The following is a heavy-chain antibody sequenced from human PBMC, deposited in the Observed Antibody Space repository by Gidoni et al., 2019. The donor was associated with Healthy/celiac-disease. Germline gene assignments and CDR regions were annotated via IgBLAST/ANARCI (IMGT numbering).Heavy chain of an antibody. J-gene: IGHJ6*02. CDR2: ISYDGSNK. Sequence: APGKGLEWVAVISYDGSNKYYADSVKGRFTISRDNSKNTLYLQMNSLRAEDTAVYYCAKDRAYCGGDCYSPESYYYGMDVWGQGTTVTVSS. V-gene: IGHV3-30*18. D-gene: IGHD2-21*02. CDR3: AKDRAYCGGDCYSPESYYYGMDV.